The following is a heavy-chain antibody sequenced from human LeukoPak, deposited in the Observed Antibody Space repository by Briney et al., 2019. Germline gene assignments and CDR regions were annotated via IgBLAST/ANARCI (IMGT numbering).Heavy chain of an antibody. J-gene: IGHJ4*02. CDR1: GYTFTSYG. CDR2: ISAYNGNT. CDR3: ATGRGDCGGDCR. D-gene: IGHD2-21*02. Sequence: ASVKVSCKASGYTFTSYGISWVRQAPVQGMEWMGWISAYNGNTNYAQKLQGRVTMTTDTSTSTAYMELRSLRSDDTAVYYCATGRGDCGGDCRWGQGILVTVSS. V-gene: IGHV1-18*01.